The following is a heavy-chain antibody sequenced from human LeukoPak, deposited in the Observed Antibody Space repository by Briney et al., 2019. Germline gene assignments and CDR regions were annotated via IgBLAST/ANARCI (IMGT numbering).Heavy chain of an antibody. CDR3: ARVSVVVAATPDDY. J-gene: IGHJ4*02. V-gene: IGHV4-30-4*01. D-gene: IGHD2-15*01. CDR1: GGSISSGDYY. Sequence: SETLSLTCTVSGGSISSGDYYWSWIRQPPGKGLEWIGYIYYSGSTYYSPSLKSRVTISVDTSKNQFSLKLSSVTAADTAVYYCARVSVVVAATPDDYWGQGTLVTVSS. CDR2: IYYSGST.